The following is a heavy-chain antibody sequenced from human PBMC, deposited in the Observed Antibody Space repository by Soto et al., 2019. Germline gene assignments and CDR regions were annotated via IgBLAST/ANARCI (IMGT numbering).Heavy chain of an antibody. V-gene: IGHV3-48*01. CDR1: GFTFSSYS. CDR3: ARAVVECSNSCPYDS. J-gene: IGHJ5*02. D-gene: IGHD2-2*01. Sequence: EVQLVESGGGLEQRGGSLRFSCAASGFTFSSYSMNWVRQAPGKGLEWVSYISSSGSTIFYADSVKGRFTISSDNADNSLYLQMNSLRAEDTAVYYCARAVVECSNSCPYDSWGQGTLVTVSS. CDR2: ISSSGSTI.